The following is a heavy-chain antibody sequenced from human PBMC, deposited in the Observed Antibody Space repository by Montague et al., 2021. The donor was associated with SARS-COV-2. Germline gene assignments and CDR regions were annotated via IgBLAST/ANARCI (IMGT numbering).Heavy chain of an antibody. CDR2: IDWDXDK. J-gene: IGHJ4*02. Sequence: PALVKPTQTLTLTCTFSGFSLSTSGMRASWIRQPPGKALEWLARIDWDXDKFYSTSLKTRLTISKDTSKNQLVLTMTNMDPVDTATYYCARSYYDILTAYYTPFDYWGQGTLVTVSS. D-gene: IGHD3-9*01. V-gene: IGHV2-70*04. CDR3: ARSYYDILTAYYTPFDY. CDR1: GFSLSTSGMR.